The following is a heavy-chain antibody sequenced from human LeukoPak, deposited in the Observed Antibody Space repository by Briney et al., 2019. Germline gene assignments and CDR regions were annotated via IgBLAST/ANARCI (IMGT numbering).Heavy chain of an antibody. CDR3: ARDSEYYYDSTGYTLDY. CDR2: IYTSEST. J-gene: IGHJ4*02. CDR1: GGSISSYY. D-gene: IGHD3-22*01. V-gene: IGHV4-4*07. Sequence: PSETLSLTCTVSGGSISSYYWSWIRQPAGKGLEWIGRIYTSESTNYNPSLKSRVTMSVDTSKNQFSLRLSSVTAADTAVYFCARDSEYYYDSTGYTLDYWGQGTLVSVSS.